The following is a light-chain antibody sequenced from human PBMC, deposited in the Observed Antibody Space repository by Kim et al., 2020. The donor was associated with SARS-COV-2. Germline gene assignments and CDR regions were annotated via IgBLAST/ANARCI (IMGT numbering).Light chain of an antibody. CDR3: KHYERSPYT. CDR1: QSISNY. Sequence: EIVLTQSPGTLSLSPGERATLSCRASQSISNYLAWYQQKPGRAPRLLIYGASKRATGIPDRISGSGSGTDFTLTINRLEREDVAVYYCKHYERSPYTCGRGTELEI. J-gene: IGKJ2*01. CDR2: GAS. V-gene: IGKV3-20*01.